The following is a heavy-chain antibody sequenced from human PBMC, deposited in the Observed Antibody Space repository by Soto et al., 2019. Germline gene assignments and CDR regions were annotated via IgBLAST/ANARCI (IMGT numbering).Heavy chain of an antibody. CDR3: ARGVPAAIMDTNWFDP. CDR2: IYYSGST. Sequence: NPSETLSLTCTVSGGPISSGGYYWSWIRQHPGKGLEWIGYIYYSGSTYYNPSLKSRVTISVDTSKNQFSLKLSSVTAADTAVYYCARGVPAAIMDTNWFDPWGQGTLVTVSS. D-gene: IGHD2-2*01. J-gene: IGHJ5*02. V-gene: IGHV4-31*03. CDR1: GGPISSGGYY.